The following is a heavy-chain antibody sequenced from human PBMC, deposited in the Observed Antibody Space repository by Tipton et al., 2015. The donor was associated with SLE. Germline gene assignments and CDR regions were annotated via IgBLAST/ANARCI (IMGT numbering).Heavy chain of an antibody. CDR2: IYTSGST. CDR3: AREELPDAFDI. CDR1: GVSLSDYY. V-gene: IGHV4-4*07. J-gene: IGHJ3*02. D-gene: IGHD1-26*01. Sequence: TLSLTCTVSGVSLSDYYWSWIRQPAGKGLEWIGRIYTSGSTNYNPSLKSRVTISVDTSKNQFSLKLSSVTAADTAVYYCAREELPDAFDIWGQGTMVTVSS.